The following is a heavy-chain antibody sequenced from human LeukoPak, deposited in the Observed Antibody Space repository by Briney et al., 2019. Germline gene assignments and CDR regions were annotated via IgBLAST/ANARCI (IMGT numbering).Heavy chain of an antibody. D-gene: IGHD5-18*01. CDR2: IYYSGST. Sequence: PSETLSLTCTVSGGSISSYYWSWIRQPPGKGLEWIGYIYYSGSTNYNPSLKSRVTISVDTSKNQFSLKLSSETAADTAVYYCARGGTDTAMVRTDYYYYMDVWGKGTTVTVSS. CDR3: ARGGTDTAMVRTDYYYYMDV. J-gene: IGHJ6*03. CDR1: GGSISSYY. V-gene: IGHV4-59*01.